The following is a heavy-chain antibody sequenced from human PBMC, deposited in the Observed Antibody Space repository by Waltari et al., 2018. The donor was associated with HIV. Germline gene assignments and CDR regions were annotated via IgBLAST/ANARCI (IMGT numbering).Heavy chain of an antibody. J-gene: IGHJ4*02. CDR2: FDPEDGET. CDR3: ATDRNYYDSSGPTGY. Sequence: QVQLVQSGAEVKKPGASVKVSCKVSGSTLTELSIHWVRQAPGKGLEWLGGFDPEDGETSYAKKFQGRVTMTEDTSTDTAYMELSSRRSEDTAVYYCATDRNYYDSSGPTGYWGQGTLVTVSS. V-gene: IGHV1-24*01. CDR1: GSTLTELS. D-gene: IGHD3-22*01.